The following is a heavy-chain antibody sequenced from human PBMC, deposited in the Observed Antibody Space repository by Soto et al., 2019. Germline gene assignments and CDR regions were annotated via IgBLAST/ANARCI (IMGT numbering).Heavy chain of an antibody. J-gene: IGHJ4*02. Sequence: QVQLVESGGGVVQPGRSLRLSCAASGFTFSSYAMHWVRQAPGKGLEWVAVISYDGSNKYYADSVKGRFTISRDNSKNKLYLQMNSLRAEDTAVYYCARDGGADILTGLPDYWGQGTLVTVSS. CDR2: ISYDGSNK. D-gene: IGHD3-9*01. CDR1: GFTFSSYA. V-gene: IGHV3-30-3*01. CDR3: ARDGGADILTGLPDY.